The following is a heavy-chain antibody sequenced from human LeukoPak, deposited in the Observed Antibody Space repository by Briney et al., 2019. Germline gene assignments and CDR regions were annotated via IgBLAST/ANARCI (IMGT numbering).Heavy chain of an antibody. Sequence: ASVKVSCKASGYTFTSYYMHWVRQAPGQGLEWMGIINPSGGSTSYAQKFQGRVTVTRDTSTSTVYMELSSLRSEDTAVYYCVREGVAVAGDYWGQGTLVTVSS. J-gene: IGHJ4*02. CDR2: INPSGGST. CDR3: VREGVAVAGDY. CDR1: GYTFTSYY. D-gene: IGHD6-19*01. V-gene: IGHV1-46*01.